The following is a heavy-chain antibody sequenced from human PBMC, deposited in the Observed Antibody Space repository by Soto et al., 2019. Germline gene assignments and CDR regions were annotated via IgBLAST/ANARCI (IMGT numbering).Heavy chain of an antibody. J-gene: IGHJ6*02. CDR2: INAGNGNT. Sequence: ASVKVSCKASGYTFTSYAMHWVRQAPGQRLEWMGWINAGNGNTKYSQKFQGRVTITRDTSASTAYMELSSLRSEDTAVYYCASWGRGAATLYYYYYYVMDVWGQGTTVTVSS. D-gene: IGHD3-16*01. CDR1: GYTFTSYA. CDR3: ASWGRGAATLYYYYYYVMDV. V-gene: IGHV1-3*01.